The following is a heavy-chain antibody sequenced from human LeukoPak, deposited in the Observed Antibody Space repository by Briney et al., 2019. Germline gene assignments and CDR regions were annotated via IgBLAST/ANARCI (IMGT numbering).Heavy chain of an antibody. V-gene: IGHV4-30-2*01. CDR3: ARYYDFWSGNWLDP. Sequence: SETLSLTCAVSGGSISSGGYSWSWIRQPPGKGLEWIGYIYHSGSTYYNPSLKSRVTISVDRSKNQFSLKLSSVTAADTAVYYCARYYDFWSGNWLDPWGQGTLVTVSS. D-gene: IGHD3-3*01. CDR2: IYHSGST. CDR1: GGSISSGGYS. J-gene: IGHJ5*02.